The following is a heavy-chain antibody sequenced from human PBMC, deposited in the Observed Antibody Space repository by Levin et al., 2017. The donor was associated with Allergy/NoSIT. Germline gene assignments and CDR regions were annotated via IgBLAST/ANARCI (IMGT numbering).Heavy chain of an antibody. V-gene: IGHV3-33*01. D-gene: IGHD3-9*01. CDR2: IWYDGSNK. J-gene: IGHJ6*02. CDR1: GFTFSSYG. CDR3: AREEWDDILTGYKYYYYDGMDV. Sequence: GGSLRLSCAASGFTFSSYGMHWVRQAPGKGLEWVAVIWYDGSNKYYADSVKGRFTISRDNSKNTLYLQMNSLRAEDTAVYYCAREEWDDILTGYKYYYYDGMDVWGQGTTVTVSS.